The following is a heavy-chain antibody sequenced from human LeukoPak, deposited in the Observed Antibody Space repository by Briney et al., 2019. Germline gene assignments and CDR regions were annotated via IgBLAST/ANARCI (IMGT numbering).Heavy chain of an antibody. V-gene: IGHV1-69*13. J-gene: IGHJ4*02. Sequence: SVTVSCKASGGTFSSYAISWVRQAPGQGLEWMGGIIPIFGTANYAQKFQGRVTITADESTSTAYMELSSLRSEDTAVYYCARAQYYYDSSGYRNFDYWGQGTLVTVSS. CDR3: ARAQYYYDSSGYRNFDY. CDR1: GGTFSSYA. CDR2: IIPIFGTA. D-gene: IGHD3-22*01.